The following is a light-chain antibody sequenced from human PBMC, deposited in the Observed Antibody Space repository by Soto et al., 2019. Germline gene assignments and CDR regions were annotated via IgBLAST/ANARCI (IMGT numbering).Light chain of an antibody. Sequence: AVQVTEAPSARSRSEGDRVAITCLASQGISSYLAWYQQIPGKAPNLLIYAASTLQSGVPSRFSGSGSGTDFTLTISCLQSEDFATYYCRQFNTYPITFGQGTRLEI. CDR2: AAS. CDR1: QGISSY. CDR3: RQFNTYPIT. V-gene: IGKV1-8*01. J-gene: IGKJ5*01.